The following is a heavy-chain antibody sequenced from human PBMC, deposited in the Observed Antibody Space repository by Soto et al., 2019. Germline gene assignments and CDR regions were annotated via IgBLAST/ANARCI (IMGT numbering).Heavy chain of an antibody. CDR1: GGSISSYY. V-gene: IGHV4-59*01. J-gene: IGHJ3*02. Sequence: SKTLSLTCTVTGGSISSYYWSWIRQPTGKGLEWIGHIYYSWSANCNPSLNSRVTISVDSSKNQFSQKMRSVTAADTAVYYCARFSKSVTIFGVVDSFDIGGQGTRVTVSS. CDR2: IYYSWSA. CDR3: ARFSKSVTIFGVVDSFDI. D-gene: IGHD3-3*01.